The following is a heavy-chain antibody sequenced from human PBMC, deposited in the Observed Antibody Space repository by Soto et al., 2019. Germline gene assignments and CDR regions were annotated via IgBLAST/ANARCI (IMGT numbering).Heavy chain of an antibody. CDR1: GFTFSSYA. CDR2: ISGSGGST. D-gene: IGHD2-2*01. Sequence: PGGSLRLSCAASGFTFSSYAMSWVRQAPGKGLEWVSAISGSGGSTYYADSVKGRFTISRDNSKNTLYLQMNSLRAEETAVYYCAKDTLPQYQLLLYPSSNWFAPWGQGTLVTVSS. CDR3: AKDTLPQYQLLLYPSSNWFAP. J-gene: IGHJ5*02. V-gene: IGHV3-23*01.